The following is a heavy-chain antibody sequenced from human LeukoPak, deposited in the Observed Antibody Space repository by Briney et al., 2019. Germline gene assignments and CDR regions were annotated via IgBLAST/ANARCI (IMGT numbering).Heavy chain of an antibody. J-gene: IGHJ5*02. Sequence: PSETLPLTCAVYGGTFSGYYWSWIRQPPGKGLEWIGEINHSGSTNYNPSLKSRVTMSVDTSNNQFSLKLSSVTAADTAVYFCARHAYGDYVGNYFDPWGQGALVTVSS. CDR2: INHSGST. V-gene: IGHV4-34*01. CDR1: GGTFSGYY. CDR3: ARHAYGDYVGNYFDP. D-gene: IGHD4-17*01.